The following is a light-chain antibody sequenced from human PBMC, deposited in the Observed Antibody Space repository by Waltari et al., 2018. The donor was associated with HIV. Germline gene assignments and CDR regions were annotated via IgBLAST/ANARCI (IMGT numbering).Light chain of an antibody. CDR2: ADS. CDR3: RAWDSSTVV. V-gene: IGLV3-1*01. Sequence: SYELTQPPSVSVSPGQTASITCSGDKLGDKYACWYQQKPGQSPVLLIYADSRRPSGILERFSGSKSGNTATLTIRGTQAMDEADYYCRAWDSSTVVFGGGTKLTVL. CDR1: KLGDKY. J-gene: IGLJ2*01.